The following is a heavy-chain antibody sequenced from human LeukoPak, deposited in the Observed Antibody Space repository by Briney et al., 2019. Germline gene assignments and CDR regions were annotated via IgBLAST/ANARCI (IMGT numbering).Heavy chain of an antibody. Sequence: PSETLSLTCTVSGGSISSYYWSWIRQPPGKGLEWIGYIYYSGSTNYNPSLKSRVTISVDTSKNQFSLKLSSVTAADTAVYYCARESAVAGMGFLWGQGTLVTVSS. J-gene: IGHJ4*02. D-gene: IGHD6-19*01. CDR1: GGSISSYY. CDR3: ARESAVAGMGFL. V-gene: IGHV4-59*01. CDR2: IYYSGST.